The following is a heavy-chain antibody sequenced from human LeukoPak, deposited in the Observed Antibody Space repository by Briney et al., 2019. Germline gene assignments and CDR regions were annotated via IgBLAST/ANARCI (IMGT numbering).Heavy chain of an antibody. J-gene: IGHJ4*02. CDR2: INHSGST. CDR1: GGSFSGYY. D-gene: IGHD2-15*01. V-gene: IGHV4-34*01. CDR3: PRDSPPAYCSGGSCYFDY. Sequence: SETLSLTCAVYGGSFSGYYWSWIRQPPGKGLEWIGEINHSGSTNYNPSLKSRVTISKDTSKNEFSLKLSSVTAADTPVYYSPRDSPPAYCSGGSCYFDYWGQGTLVTVSS.